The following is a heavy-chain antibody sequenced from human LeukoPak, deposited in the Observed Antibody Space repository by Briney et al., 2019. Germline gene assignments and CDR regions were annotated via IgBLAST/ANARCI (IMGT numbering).Heavy chain of an antibody. D-gene: IGHD3/OR15-3a*01. CDR2: IYYSGST. Sequence: ASETLSLTCTVSGGSISSYYWSWIRQPPGKGLEWIGYIYYSGSTNYNPSLKSRVTISVDTSKNQFSLKLSSVTAADTAVYYCARDPSRGLYYFDHWGQGTLVTVSS. CDR3: ARDPSRGLYYFDH. CDR1: GGSISSYY. V-gene: IGHV4-59*12. J-gene: IGHJ4*02.